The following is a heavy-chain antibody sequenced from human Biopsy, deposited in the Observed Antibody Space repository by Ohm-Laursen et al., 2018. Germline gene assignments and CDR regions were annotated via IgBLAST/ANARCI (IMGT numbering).Heavy chain of an antibody. V-gene: IGHV3-23*01. Sequence: SLRLSCASSVFTFSYYGMSWARLAPAPGLGLLSTSSGSRATPYYADSVKGRCTITRVNSKNTLYLQMNSLRAEDTAVYYCERPSLRKWELHNAFDIWGQGTMVTVSS. J-gene: IGHJ3*02. D-gene: IGHD1-26*01. CDR1: VFTFSYYG. CDR2: SSGSRATP. CDR3: ERPSLRKWELHNAFDI.